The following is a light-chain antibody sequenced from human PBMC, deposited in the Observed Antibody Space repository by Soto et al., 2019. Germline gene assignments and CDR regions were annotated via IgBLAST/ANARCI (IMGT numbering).Light chain of an antibody. V-gene: IGKV3-20*01. Sequence: EIVLTQSPCTLSLSPGERATLSCRSSQSVSSAYLAWYKQRPGQAPRLFIYGASRRATGIPDRFSGSGSGTDFTLTISRLEPEDFEVYYCQQYGSSPRTFGQGTKVDIK. CDR2: GAS. CDR3: QQYGSSPRT. CDR1: QSVSSAY. J-gene: IGKJ1*01.